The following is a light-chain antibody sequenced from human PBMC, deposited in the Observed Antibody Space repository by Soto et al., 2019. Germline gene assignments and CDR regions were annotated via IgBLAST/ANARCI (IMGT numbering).Light chain of an antibody. CDR1: SSDVGGYNY. Sequence: QSALTQPPSASGSPGQSVTISCTGTSSDVGGYNYVSWYQHHPGKAPKLIIYEGTTRPSGVSYRFSGSKSGNTASLTISGLQAEDEADYFCCSYAATFSVFGGGTKLTVL. V-gene: IGLV2-8*01. CDR2: EGT. CDR3: CSYAATFSV. J-gene: IGLJ3*02.